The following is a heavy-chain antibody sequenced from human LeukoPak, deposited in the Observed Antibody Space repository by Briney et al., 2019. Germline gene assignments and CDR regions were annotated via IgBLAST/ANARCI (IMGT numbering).Heavy chain of an antibody. V-gene: IGHV4-38-2*02. Sequence: SETLSLTCTVSGYSISSGYYWGWIRQPPGKGLEWIGSIYHSGSTYYNPSLKSRVTISVDTSKNQFSLKLSSVTAADTAVYYCAREDSSSGWFDPWGQGTLVTVSS. CDR2: IYHSGST. CDR1: GYSISSGYY. CDR3: AREDSSSGWFDP. D-gene: IGHD6-6*01. J-gene: IGHJ5*02.